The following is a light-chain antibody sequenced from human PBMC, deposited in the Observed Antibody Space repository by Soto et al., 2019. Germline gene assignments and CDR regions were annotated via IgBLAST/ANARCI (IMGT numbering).Light chain of an antibody. J-gene: IGLJ1*01. CDR2: DDS. CDR3: QVWDSSSAL. V-gene: IGLV3-21*02. Sequence: SYELTQPPSVSVAPGQTAGITCGGNNIGSKSVHWYQQKPGQAPVLVVYDDSDRPSGIPERFAGSNSGNTATLTISRVEAGDEDDYYCQVWDSSSALFGTGTKLTVL. CDR1: NIGSKS.